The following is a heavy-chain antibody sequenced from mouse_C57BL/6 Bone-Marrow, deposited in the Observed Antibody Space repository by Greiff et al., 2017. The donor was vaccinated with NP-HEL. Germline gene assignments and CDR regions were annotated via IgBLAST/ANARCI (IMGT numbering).Heavy chain of an antibody. D-gene: IGHD2-4*01. CDR3: ASPYDYDVAWFAY. J-gene: IGHJ3*01. Sequence: VQLVESGGDLVKPGGSLKLSCAASGFTFSSYGMSWVRQTPDKRLEWVATISSGGSYTYYPDSVKGRFTISRDNAKNTLYLQMSSLKSEDTARYYCASPYDYDVAWFAYWGQGTLVTVSA. CDR1: GFTFSSYG. V-gene: IGHV5-6*01. CDR2: ISSGGSYT.